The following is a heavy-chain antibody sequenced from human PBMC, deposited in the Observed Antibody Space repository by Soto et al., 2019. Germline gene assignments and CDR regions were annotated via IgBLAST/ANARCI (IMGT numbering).Heavy chain of an antibody. Sequence: QVQLVQSGDEVKKPGASVKVSCKASGYTFTTYGISWVRQVPGQGLEWMGWISAYNGDTKYAQNVQDRVSMTTDTPTSTAYMELRSLRSDDTAVYYCAREGSWPYYYYGMDVWGQGTTVTVSS. CDR1: GYTFTTYG. D-gene: IGHD6-13*01. CDR2: ISAYNGDT. J-gene: IGHJ6*02. CDR3: AREGSWPYYYYGMDV. V-gene: IGHV1-18*01.